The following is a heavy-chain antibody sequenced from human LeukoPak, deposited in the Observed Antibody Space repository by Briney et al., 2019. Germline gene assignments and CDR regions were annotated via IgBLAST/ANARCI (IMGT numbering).Heavy chain of an antibody. CDR3: ARVLGYCSGGSCHYYFDY. D-gene: IGHD2-15*01. J-gene: IGHJ4*02. CDR2: IYHSGST. V-gene: IGHV4-30-2*01. CDR1: GGSISSGGYS. Sequence: KTSETLSLTCAVSGGSISSGGYSWSWIRQPPGKGLEWIGYIYHSGSTYYNPSLKSRVTISVDRSKNQFSLKLSSVTAADTAVYYCARVLGYCSGGSCHYYFDYWGQGTLVTVSS.